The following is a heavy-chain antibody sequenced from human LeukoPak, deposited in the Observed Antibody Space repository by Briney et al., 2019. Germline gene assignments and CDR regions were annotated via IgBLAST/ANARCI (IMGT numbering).Heavy chain of an antibody. D-gene: IGHD3-9*01. Sequence: PSETLSLTCTVSGGSISSSSYYWGWIRQPPGKGLEWIGSIYYSGSTYYNPSLKSRVTISVDTSKNQFSLKLSSVTAADTAVYYCARKYYDILTGYYSEGWGQGTPVTVSS. CDR2: IYYSGST. CDR3: ARKYYDILTGYYSEG. J-gene: IGHJ4*02. CDR1: GGSISSSSYY. V-gene: IGHV4-39*01.